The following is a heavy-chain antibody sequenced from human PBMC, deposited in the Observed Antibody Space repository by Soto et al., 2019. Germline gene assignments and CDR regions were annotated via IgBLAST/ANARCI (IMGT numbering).Heavy chain of an antibody. V-gene: IGHV1-69*01. CDR2: TIPIFASA. D-gene: IGHD3-16*01. CDR1: GGTFSSFV. J-gene: IGHJ6*02. Sequence: QVQLVQSGAEVKKPGSSVRVSCKASGGTFSSFVVIWVRQAPGQGLEWMGETIPIFASANYAQNFQGRVAINSDDFTNTVYMELSNLRYDDAAVYYCAAGEKSGYYGFDVWGQGTTVIVSS. CDR3: AAGEKSGYYGFDV.